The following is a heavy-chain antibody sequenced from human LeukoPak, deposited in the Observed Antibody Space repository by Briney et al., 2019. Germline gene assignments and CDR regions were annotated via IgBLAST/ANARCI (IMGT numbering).Heavy chain of an antibody. CDR2: INAGNGNT. Sequence: ASVTVSCKSSGYTFTSYAMHWVRQAPGQRLEWMGWINAGNGNTKYSQKFQGRVTITRDTSASTAYMELSSLRSEGTAVYYCARIRVVRGPPGYYYYGMDVWGKGTTVTVSS. J-gene: IGHJ6*04. V-gene: IGHV1-3*01. D-gene: IGHD3-10*01. CDR1: GYTFTSYA. CDR3: ARIRVVRGPPGYYYYGMDV.